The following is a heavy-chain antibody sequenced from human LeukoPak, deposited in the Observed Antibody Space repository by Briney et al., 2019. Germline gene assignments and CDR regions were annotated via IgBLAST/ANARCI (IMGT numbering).Heavy chain of an antibody. V-gene: IGHV3-49*02. CDR3: TRDLGYSYGPRFSDY. J-gene: IGHJ4*02. Sequence: GESLKISCKGSGYSFTSYWIGWVRQAPGKGLERVGFIRSKAYGGTTEYAASVKGRFTISRDDSKSIAYLQMNSLKTEDTAAYYCTRDLGYSYGPRFSDYWGQGTLVTVSS. CDR1: GYSFTSYW. D-gene: IGHD5-18*01. CDR2: IRSKAYGGTT.